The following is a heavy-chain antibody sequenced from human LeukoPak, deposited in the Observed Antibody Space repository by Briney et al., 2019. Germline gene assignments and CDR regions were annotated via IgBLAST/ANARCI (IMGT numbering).Heavy chain of an antibody. V-gene: IGHV1-2*02. CDR3: ARATGMTGYSSSWSSLNWFDP. J-gene: IGHJ5*02. CDR2: INPNSGGT. Sequence: APVKVSCKASGYTFTGYYMHWVRQAPGQGLEWMGWINPNSGGTNYAQKFQGRVTMTRDTSISTAHMELSRLRSDDTAVYYCARATGMTGYSSSWSSLNWFDPWGQGTLVTVSS. D-gene: IGHD6-13*01. CDR1: GYTFTGYY.